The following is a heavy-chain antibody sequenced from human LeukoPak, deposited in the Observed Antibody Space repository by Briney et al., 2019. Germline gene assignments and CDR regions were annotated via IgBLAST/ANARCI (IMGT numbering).Heavy chain of an antibody. CDR3: ARAPAVYDYVWGSFDY. Sequence: GGSLRLSCAASGFTFDDYAMHWVRHAPGRGLEWVSGISWNSGSIGYADSVKGRFTISRDNAKNSLYLQMNSLRAEDTALYYCARAPAVYDYVWGSFDYWGQGTLVTVSS. J-gene: IGHJ4*02. CDR2: ISWNSGSI. V-gene: IGHV3-9*01. CDR1: GFTFDDYA. D-gene: IGHD3-16*01.